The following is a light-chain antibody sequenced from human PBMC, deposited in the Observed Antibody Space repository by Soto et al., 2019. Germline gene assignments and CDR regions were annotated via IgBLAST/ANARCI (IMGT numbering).Light chain of an antibody. CDR3: QKYNSAPLT. J-gene: IGKJ4*01. V-gene: IGKV1-27*01. Sequence: DIQMTQSPSSLSASVGDRVTITCRASQDISSSLAWYQQKPGKVPKVLIYVASILQSGVPARFSGSGSGTDFTLTISSLQPEDVATYYCQKYNSAPLTFGGGTKVEI. CDR2: VAS. CDR1: QDISSS.